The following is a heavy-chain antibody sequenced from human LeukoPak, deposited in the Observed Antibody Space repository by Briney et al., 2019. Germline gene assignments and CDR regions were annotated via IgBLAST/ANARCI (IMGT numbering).Heavy chain of an antibody. CDR2: IYYSGST. D-gene: IGHD3-10*01. CDR3: ARVREGVVRGVYYFDY. CDR1: GGSISSYY. V-gene: IGHV4-59*01. Sequence: SETLSLTCTVSGGSISSYYWSWIRQPPGKGLEWIGYIYYSGSTNYNPSLKSRVTISVDTSKNQFSLKLSSVTAADTAVYYCARVREGVVRGVYYFDYWGQGTLVTVSS. J-gene: IGHJ4*02.